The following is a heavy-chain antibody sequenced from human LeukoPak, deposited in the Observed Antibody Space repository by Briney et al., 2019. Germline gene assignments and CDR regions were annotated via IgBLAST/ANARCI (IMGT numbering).Heavy chain of an antibody. J-gene: IGHJ2*01. D-gene: IGHD3-22*01. Sequence: SETLSLTCTVSGGSISSGSYYWSWIRQPAGKGLEWIGRIYTSGNTNYNPSLKSRVTMSVDTSKNQFSLKLSSVTAADTAVYYCAREEFHYDSSGYYERWYFDLWGRGTLVTVSS. CDR2: IYTSGNT. V-gene: IGHV4-61*02. CDR3: AREEFHYDSSGYYERWYFDL. CDR1: GGSISSGSYY.